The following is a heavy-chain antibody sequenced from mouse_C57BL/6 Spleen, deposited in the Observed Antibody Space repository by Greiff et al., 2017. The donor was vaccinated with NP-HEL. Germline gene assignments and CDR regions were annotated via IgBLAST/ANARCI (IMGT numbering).Heavy chain of an antibody. CDR1: GYAFTNYL. Sequence: VKLQESGAELVRPGTSVKVSCKASGYAFTNYLIEWVKQRPGQGLEWIGVINPGSGGTNYNEKFKGKATLTADKSSSTAYMQLSSLTSEDSAVYFCARGVITTVVADWYFDVWGTGTTVTVSS. J-gene: IGHJ1*03. V-gene: IGHV1-54*01. CDR3: ARGVITTVVADWYFDV. CDR2: INPGSGGT. D-gene: IGHD1-1*01.